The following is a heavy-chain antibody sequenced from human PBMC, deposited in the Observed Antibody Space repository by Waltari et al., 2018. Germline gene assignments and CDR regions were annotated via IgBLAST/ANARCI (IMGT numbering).Heavy chain of an antibody. CDR1: GFTFSSYS. Sequence: EVQLVESGGGLVQPGGSLRLSCAASGFTFSSYSMNWVRQAPGKGLEWVSYISSSSSTIYYADSVKGRFTISRDNAKNSLYLQMNSLGAEDTAVYYCARDSGDYVDANYYYGMDVWGQGTTVTVSS. CDR2: ISSSSSTI. V-gene: IGHV3-48*01. D-gene: IGHD4-17*01. J-gene: IGHJ6*02. CDR3: ARDSGDYVDANYYYGMDV.